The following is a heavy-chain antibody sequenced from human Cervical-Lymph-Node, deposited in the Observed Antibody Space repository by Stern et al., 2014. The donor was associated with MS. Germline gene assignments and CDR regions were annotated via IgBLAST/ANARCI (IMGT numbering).Heavy chain of an antibody. D-gene: IGHD2/OR15-2a*01. V-gene: IGHV4-4*07. CDR2: IYTRGST. J-gene: IGHJ5*02. CDR3: AREGKASTFRRNWFDP. Sequence: VQLVESGPGLVKPSETLSLPCSVSGDSISNYYWSWIRQPAGKGLEWIGRIYTRGSTPYNPSLKSRVAMSIDTSESQFSLRLSFVTAADTAVHYCAREGKASTFRRNWFDPWGQGTLVTVSS. CDR1: GDSISNYY.